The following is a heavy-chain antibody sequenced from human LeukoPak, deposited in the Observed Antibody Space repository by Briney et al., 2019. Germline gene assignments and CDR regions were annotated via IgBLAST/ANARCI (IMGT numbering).Heavy chain of an antibody. Sequence: KISCKGSGYSFTSYWIGWVRQAPGQGLEWMGGIIPIFGTANYAQKFQGRVTITADESTSTAYMELSSLRSEDTAVYYCARARFGTIDYWGQGTLVTVSS. CDR1: GYSFTSYW. V-gene: IGHV1-69*01. D-gene: IGHD3-10*01. CDR3: ARARFGTIDY. CDR2: IIPIFGTA. J-gene: IGHJ4*02.